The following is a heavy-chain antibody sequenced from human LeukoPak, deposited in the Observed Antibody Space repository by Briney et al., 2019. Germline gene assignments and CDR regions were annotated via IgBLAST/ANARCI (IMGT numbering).Heavy chain of an antibody. CDR2: IYHSGST. D-gene: IGHD2-2*01. CDR3: ARQRRYCSSTSCYFGYYGSDV. J-gene: IGHJ6*02. CDR1: GGSISSSNW. V-gene: IGHV4-4*02. Sequence: SETLSLTCAVSGGSISSSNWWSWVRLPPGKGLEWIGEIYHSGSTNYNPSLKSRVTISVDKSKNQFSLKLSSVTAADTAVYYCARQRRYCSSTSCYFGYYGSDVWGQGTTVTVSS.